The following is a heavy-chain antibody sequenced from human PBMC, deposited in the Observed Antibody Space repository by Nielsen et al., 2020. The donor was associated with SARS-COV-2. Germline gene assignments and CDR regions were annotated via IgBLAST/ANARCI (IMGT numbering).Heavy chain of an antibody. V-gene: IGHV4-34*01. CDR3: ARNRVGATRYMDV. D-gene: IGHD1-26*01. CDR1: GGSFSGYY. CDR2: INHSGST. Sequence: SETLSLTCAVYGGSFSGYYWSWIRQPPGKGQEWIGEINHSGSTNYNPSLKSRVTISVDTSKNQFSLKLSSVTAADTAVYYCARNRVGATRYMDVWGKGTTVTVSS. J-gene: IGHJ6*03.